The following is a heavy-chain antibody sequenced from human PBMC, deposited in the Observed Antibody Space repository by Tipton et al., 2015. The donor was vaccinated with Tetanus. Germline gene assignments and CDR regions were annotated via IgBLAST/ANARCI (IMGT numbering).Heavy chain of an antibody. V-gene: IGHV3-21*01. CDR3: ATTGRERWLPMIFDS. CDR2: ISSGSSRT. CDR1: GFTFSSYS. D-gene: IGHD5-24*01. J-gene: IGHJ4*01. Sequence: SLRLSCAASGFTFSSYSMNWVRQAPGKGLEWVSSISSGSSRTYYADSVKGRFTISRDNAKNSLFLQMNSLRVDDTAVYFCATTGRERWLPMIFDSWGRGTLVTVSS.